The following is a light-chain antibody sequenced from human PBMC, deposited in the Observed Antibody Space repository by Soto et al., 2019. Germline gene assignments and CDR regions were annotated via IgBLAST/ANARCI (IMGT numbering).Light chain of an antibody. CDR1: QSVRSSY. Sequence: EIVLTQSPGTLSLSPGERATLSCRASQSVRSSYLAWYQQKPGQAPRLLIYGASSRATGIPDRFSGSGSGTDFTLTISSLEPEDFAVYYCQQYVSSLTFGQGTLLEIK. CDR3: QQYVSSLT. J-gene: IGKJ5*01. V-gene: IGKV3-20*01. CDR2: GAS.